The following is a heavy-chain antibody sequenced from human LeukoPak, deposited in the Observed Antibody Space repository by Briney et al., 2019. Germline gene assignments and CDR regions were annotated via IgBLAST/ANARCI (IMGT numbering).Heavy chain of an antibody. CDR1: GFSFSAAW. D-gene: IGHD5-12*01. Sequence: GGSLRLSCEASGFSFSAAWMTWVRQAPGKGLEWVATIKNDGSDKYYVDSVKGRFTLSRDNAKNSEYLQMNSLRVEDTAVYYCVNLGYSDGGQGTLVTVSS. J-gene: IGHJ4*02. V-gene: IGHV3-7*01. CDR2: IKNDGSDK. CDR3: VNLGYSD.